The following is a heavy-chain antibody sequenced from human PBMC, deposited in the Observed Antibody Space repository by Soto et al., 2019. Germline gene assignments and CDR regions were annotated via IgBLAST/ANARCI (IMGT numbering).Heavy chain of an antibody. D-gene: IGHD3-3*01. CDR3: ARDGVVYGMDV. CDR2: IYYSGST. J-gene: IGHJ6*02. Sequence: SSETLSLTCTVSGGSISSGGYYWSWIRQHPGKGLEWIGYIYYSGSTYYNPSLKSRVTISVDTSKNQFSLKLSSVTAADTAVYYCARDGVVYGMDVWGQGTTVTVSS. V-gene: IGHV4-31*03. CDR1: GGSISSGGYY.